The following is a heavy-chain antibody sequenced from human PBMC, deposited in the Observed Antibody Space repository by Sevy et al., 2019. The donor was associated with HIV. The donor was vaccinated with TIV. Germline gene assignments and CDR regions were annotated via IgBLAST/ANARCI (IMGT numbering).Heavy chain of an antibody. Sequence: SETLSLTCTVSGGSISSYYWSWIRQPPGKGLEWIGYIYYSGSTNYNPSLKSRFTISVDTSKNQFSLKLGSVTAADTAVYYCARDLGSGSYWGSDYYYYGMDVWGQGTTVTVSS. CDR3: ARDLGSGSYWGSDYYYYGMDV. J-gene: IGHJ6*02. CDR1: GGSISSYY. D-gene: IGHD1-26*01. CDR2: IYYSGST. V-gene: IGHV4-59*01.